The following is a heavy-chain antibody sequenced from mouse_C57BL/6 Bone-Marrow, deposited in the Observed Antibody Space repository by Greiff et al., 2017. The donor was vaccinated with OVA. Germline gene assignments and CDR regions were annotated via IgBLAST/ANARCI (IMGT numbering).Heavy chain of an antibody. CDR1: GYTFTEYT. CDR2: FYPGSGSI. Sequence: QVQLQQSGAELVKPGASVKLSCKASGYTFTEYTIHWVKQRSGQGLEWIGWFYPGSGSIKYNEKFKDKATLTADKSSSTVYMELSRLTSEDSAVYFCARHEEGYGNYRDYCAMDYWGKGTSVTVSS. D-gene: IGHD2-1*01. CDR3: ARHEEGYGNYRDYCAMDY. V-gene: IGHV1-62-2*01. J-gene: IGHJ4*01.